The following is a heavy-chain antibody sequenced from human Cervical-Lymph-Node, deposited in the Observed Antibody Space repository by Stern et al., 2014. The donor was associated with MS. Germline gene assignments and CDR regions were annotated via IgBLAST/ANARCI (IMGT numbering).Heavy chain of an antibody. CDR3: ARTYYFYDSGYYYPHYYYGMDV. J-gene: IGHJ6*02. Sequence: QMQLVQSGAELKKPGSSVKVSCKAPGGTFTNYAFTWVRQAPGQGLEWMGGIMPVFGTSNYAQKFRGRVTITADKSTSTAYMELSSLRSEDTAVYYCARTYYFYDSGYYYPHYYYGMDVWGQGTTVTVSS. CDR2: IMPVFGTS. V-gene: IGHV1-69*06. D-gene: IGHD3-22*01. CDR1: GGTFTNYA.